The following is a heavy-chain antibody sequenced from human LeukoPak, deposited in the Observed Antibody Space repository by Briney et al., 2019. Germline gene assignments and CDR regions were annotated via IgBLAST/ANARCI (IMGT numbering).Heavy chain of an antibody. Sequence: KSSETLSLTCTVSGGSISTYSWTWIRQPPEKGLEWIGNIYYSGSTNYNPSLKSRVTISIDTSKNQFSLKVSSVTAADTAVYYCAGAHSSGWPHMFDPWGQGTLVTVPS. CDR2: IYYSGST. J-gene: IGHJ5*02. V-gene: IGHV4-59*01. CDR1: GGSISTYS. D-gene: IGHD6-19*01. CDR3: AGAHSSGWPHMFDP.